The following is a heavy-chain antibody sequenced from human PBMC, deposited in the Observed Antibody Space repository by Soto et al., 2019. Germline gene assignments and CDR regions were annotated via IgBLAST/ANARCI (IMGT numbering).Heavy chain of an antibody. CDR1: GFTFDDYA. D-gene: IGHD3-22*01. CDR3: AKSDNSGLVIDY. CDR2: ISWNSGSI. Sequence: EVQLVESGGGLVQPGRSLRLSCAASGFTFDDYAMHWVRQAPGKGLEWVSGISWNSGSIGYADSVKGRFTISRDNAKNSLYLQMNSLRAEDTALYYCAKSDNSGLVIDYWGQGTLVTVSS. J-gene: IGHJ4*02. V-gene: IGHV3-9*01.